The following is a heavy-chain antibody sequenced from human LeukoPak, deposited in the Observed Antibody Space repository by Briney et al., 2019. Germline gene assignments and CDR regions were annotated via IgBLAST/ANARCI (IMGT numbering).Heavy chain of an antibody. CDR3: ARWNEGLDY. V-gene: IGHV4-59*01. D-gene: IGHD1-1*01. CDR2: ICYSVTT. J-gene: IGHJ4*02. CDR1: GASISSYC. Sequence: PSGTLSLTCTVSGASISSYCWSWIRQAPGKGLEWIVYICYSVTTNYNPSLKSRVTISMDTSKHQFSLRLASVTAADTAVYYCARWNEGLDYWGQGILVTVSS.